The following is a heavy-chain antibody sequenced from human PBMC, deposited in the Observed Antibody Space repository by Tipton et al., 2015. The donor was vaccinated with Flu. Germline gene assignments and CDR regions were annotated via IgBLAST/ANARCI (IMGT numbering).Heavy chain of an antibody. CDR1: GFTFSSYA. J-gene: IGHJ2*01. V-gene: IGHV3-23*01. Sequence: SLRLSCAASGFTFSSYAMSWVRQAPGKGLEWVSAISGSGGSAYYADSVKGRFTISRDNSKNTLYLQMNSLRAEDTAVYYCARRGAGFDWYFDLWGRGTLVTVSS. D-gene: IGHD3-16*01. CDR3: ARRGAGFDWYFDL. CDR2: ISGSGGSA.